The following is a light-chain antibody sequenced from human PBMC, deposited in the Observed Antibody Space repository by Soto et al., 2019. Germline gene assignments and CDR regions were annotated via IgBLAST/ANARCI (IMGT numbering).Light chain of an antibody. V-gene: IGLV2-14*03. CDR1: SSDVGGYGY. J-gene: IGLJ2*01. CDR2: DVS. Sequence: QSVLTRPASMSGSPGQSITISCTGTSSDVGGYGYVSWYQQHPGKPPKLMIYDVSDRPSGVSNRFSGSKSGNTASLTISGLQAEDDADYYCSSYSKTSPVIFGGGTQLTVL. CDR3: SSYSKTSPVI.